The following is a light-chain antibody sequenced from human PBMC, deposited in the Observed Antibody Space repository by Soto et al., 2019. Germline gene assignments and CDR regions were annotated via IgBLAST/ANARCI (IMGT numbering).Light chain of an antibody. CDR3: SSYISSSTLV. CDR2: EVT. CDR1: MRDIGAYNL. J-gene: IGLJ1*01. Sequence: QSVLTQPASVSGSPGQSITISCAGTMRDIGAYNLVSWYQQHPGKAPKLMIYEVTNRPSGVSNRFSGSKSGNTASLTISGLQDEDEADYYCSSYISSSTLVFGTGTKLTVL. V-gene: IGLV2-14*01.